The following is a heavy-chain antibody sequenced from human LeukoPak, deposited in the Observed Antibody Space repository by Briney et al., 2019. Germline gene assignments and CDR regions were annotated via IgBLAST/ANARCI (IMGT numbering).Heavy chain of an antibody. CDR2: ISTNKGNT. J-gene: IGHJ5*02. Sequence: GASVKVSCKASGYIFTSYGISWVRPAPGQGLEWMGWISTNKGNTNYAQRLQGRVTMTTDTSTSTAYMELRSLRSDDTAIYYCVRDIQWRFDPWGQGTLVTVSS. CDR1: GYIFTSYG. D-gene: IGHD2-8*01. V-gene: IGHV1-18*01. CDR3: VRDIQWRFDP.